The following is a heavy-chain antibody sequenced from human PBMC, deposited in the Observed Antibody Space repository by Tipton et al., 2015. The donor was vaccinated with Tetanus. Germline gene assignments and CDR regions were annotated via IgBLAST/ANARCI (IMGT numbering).Heavy chain of an antibody. CDR1: GYTFTSYG. CDR3: AREPPPIYSGSYGGDY. CDR2: ISAYNGNT. D-gene: IGHD1-26*01. Sequence: QSGPEVKKPGASVKVSCKASGYTFTSYGISWVRQAPGQGLEWMGWISAYNGNTSYAQKLQGRVTMTTDTSTSTAYMELRSLRSDDTAVYYCAREPPPIYSGSYGGDYWGQGTLVTVSS. J-gene: IGHJ4*02. V-gene: IGHV1-18*01.